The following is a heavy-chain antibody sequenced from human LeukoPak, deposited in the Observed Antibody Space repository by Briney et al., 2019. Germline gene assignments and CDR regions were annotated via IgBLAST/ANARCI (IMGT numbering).Heavy chain of an antibody. Sequence: PSETLSLTCTVSGGSISSYYWSWIRQPPGKGPEWIGYIYYSGSTNYNPSLKSRVTISVDTSKNQSSLKLSSVTAADTAVYYCVRSSRWQLAFDYWGQGTLVTVSS. V-gene: IGHV4-59*01. CDR1: GGSISSYY. D-gene: IGHD6-13*01. CDR3: VRSSRWQLAFDY. J-gene: IGHJ4*02. CDR2: IYYSGST.